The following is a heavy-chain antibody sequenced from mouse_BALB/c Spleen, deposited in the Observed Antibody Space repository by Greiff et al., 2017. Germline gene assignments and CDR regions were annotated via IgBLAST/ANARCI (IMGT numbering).Heavy chain of an antibody. J-gene: IGHJ3*01. D-gene: IGHD2-12*01. Sequence: VQRVESGPGLVAPSQSLSITCTVSGFSLTSYDISWIRQPPGKGLEWLGVIWTGGGTNYNSAFMSRLSISKDNSKSQVFLKMNSLQTDDTAIYYCVRDGYYRFAYWGQGTLVTVSA. CDR3: VRDGYYRFAY. V-gene: IGHV2-9-2*01. CDR1: GFSLTSYD. CDR2: IWTGGGT.